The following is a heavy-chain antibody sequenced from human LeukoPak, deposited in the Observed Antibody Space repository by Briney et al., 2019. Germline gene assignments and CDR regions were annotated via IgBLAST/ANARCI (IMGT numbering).Heavy chain of an antibody. CDR1: GGSISSSSYY. CDR2: IYYSGST. J-gene: IGHJ5*02. Sequence: SETLSLTCTVSGGSISSSSYYWGWIRQPPGKGLEWIGSIYYSGSTYYNPSLKSRVTISVDTSKNQFPLKLSSVTAADTAVYYCARDSGYGSGSYYNVEWFDPWGQGTLVTVSS. D-gene: IGHD3-10*01. CDR3: ARDSGYGSGSYYNVEWFDP. V-gene: IGHV4-39*06.